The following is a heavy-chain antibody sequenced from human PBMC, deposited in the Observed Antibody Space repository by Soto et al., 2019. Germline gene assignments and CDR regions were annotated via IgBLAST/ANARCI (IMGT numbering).Heavy chain of an antibody. D-gene: IGHD4-17*01. J-gene: IGHJ6*03. CDR1: GFTFSSYW. Sequence: GGSLRLSCAASGFTFSSYWMSWVRQAPGKGLEWVANIKQDGSEKYYVDSVKGRFTISRDNAKNSLYLQMNSLRAEDTAVYYCARDTSMTTWFVYYYYYYMDVWGKGTTVTVSS. V-gene: IGHV3-7*01. CDR2: IKQDGSEK. CDR3: ARDTSMTTWFVYYYYYYMDV.